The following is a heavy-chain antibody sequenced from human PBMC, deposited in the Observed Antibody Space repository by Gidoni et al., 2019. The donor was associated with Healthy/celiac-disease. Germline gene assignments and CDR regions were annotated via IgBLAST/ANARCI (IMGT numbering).Heavy chain of an antibody. CDR3: ARDYYDSSGYYD. Sequence: QVQLQESGPGLVKPSETLSLTCTVSDGSISSYYWSWIRQPPGKGLELIGYIYYSGSTNYNPSLKSRVIISVDTSKNQFSLKLSSVTAADTAVYYCARDYYDSSGYYDWGQGTLVTVSS. V-gene: IGHV4-59*01. D-gene: IGHD3-22*01. J-gene: IGHJ4*02. CDR2: IYYSGST. CDR1: DGSISSYY.